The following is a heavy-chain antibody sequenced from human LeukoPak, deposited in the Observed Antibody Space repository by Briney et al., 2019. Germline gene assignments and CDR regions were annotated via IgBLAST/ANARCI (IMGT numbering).Heavy chain of an antibody. CDR3: ARGRGWFGELRKRWFDP. V-gene: IGHV4-34*01. Sequence: PSETLSLTCAVYGGSFSGYYCSWIRQPPGKGLEWIGEINHSGSTNYNPSLKGRVTISVDTSKNQFSLKLSSVTAADTAVYYCARGRGWFGELRKRWFDPWGQGTLVTVSS. D-gene: IGHD3-10*01. CDR2: INHSGST. J-gene: IGHJ5*02. CDR1: GGSFSGYY.